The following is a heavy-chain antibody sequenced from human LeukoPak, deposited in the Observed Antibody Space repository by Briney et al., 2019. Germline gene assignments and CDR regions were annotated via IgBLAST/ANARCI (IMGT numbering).Heavy chain of an antibody. CDR2: IYYSGST. CDR3: ARDTTYSSGFGFDY. D-gene: IGHD6-19*01. Sequence: SETLSLTCTVSGGSISSYYWSWIRQPPGKGLEWIGYIYYSGSTNYNPPLKSRVTISVDTSKNQFSLKLSSVTAADTAVYYCARDTTYSSGFGFDYWGQGTLVTVSS. V-gene: IGHV4-59*12. CDR1: GGSISSYY. J-gene: IGHJ4*02.